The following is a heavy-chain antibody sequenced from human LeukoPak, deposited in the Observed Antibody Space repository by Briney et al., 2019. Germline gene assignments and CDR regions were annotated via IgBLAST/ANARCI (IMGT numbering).Heavy chain of an antibody. CDR3: ARGAGAGYNLQPFDY. V-gene: IGHV4-59*08. CDR2: IYYSGST. D-gene: IGHD5-24*01. CDR1: GGSISICY. J-gene: IGHJ4*02. Sequence: SETLSLTSTDSGGSISICYWSWMPHPPARGLVWSGDIYYSGSTKYIPSLKSRVSISVDTSKNQFSLKLSSVTAADTAVYDCARGAGAGYNLQPFDYWGQGTLVTVSS.